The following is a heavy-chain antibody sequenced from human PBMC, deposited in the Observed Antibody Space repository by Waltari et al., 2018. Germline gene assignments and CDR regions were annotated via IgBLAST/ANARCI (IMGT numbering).Heavy chain of an antibody. CDR3: AKAGAGTMRYYFDY. CDR2: IRYDGSNK. CDR1: GFTFSSYA. V-gene: IGHV3-30*02. J-gene: IGHJ4*02. Sequence: VQLLESGGGLVQPGGSLRLSCAASGFTFSSYAMSWVRQAPGKGLEWVAFIRYDGSNKYYADSVKGRFTISRDNSKNTLYLQMNSLRAEDTAVYYCAKAGAGTMRYYFDYWGQGTLVTVSS. D-gene: IGHD6-13*01.